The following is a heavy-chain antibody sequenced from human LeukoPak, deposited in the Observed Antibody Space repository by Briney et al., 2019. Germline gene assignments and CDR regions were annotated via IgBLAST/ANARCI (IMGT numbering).Heavy chain of an antibody. CDR3: AKYAPPTTVATRYFDN. CDR2: IGSGGGGI. J-gene: IGHJ4*02. CDR1: GFTFDTNS. D-gene: IGHD4-23*01. V-gene: IGHV3-23*01. Sequence: PGGSLRLSCAASGFTFDTNSMTWVRQAPGKGLEWVSVIGSGGGGIQYADSVKGRFTISRDNSKNTLYLQMNSLRAEDTAVYYCAKYAPPTTVATRYFDNWGQGTLVTVFS.